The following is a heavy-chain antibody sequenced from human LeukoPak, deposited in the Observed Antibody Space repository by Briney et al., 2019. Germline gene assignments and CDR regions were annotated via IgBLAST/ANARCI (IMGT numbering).Heavy chain of an antibody. CDR2: IYTSGST. J-gene: IGHJ4*02. D-gene: IGHD4-17*01. V-gene: IGHV4-4*07. Sequence: SETLSLTCTVSGGSISSYYWNWIRQPAGKGLEWIGHIYTSGSTNYNSSLKSRVTMSVDTPKNQFSVKLNSVIAADTAMYYCARGVYLDNGYYFDYWGQGTLVTVSS. CDR3: ARGVYLDNGYYFDY. CDR1: GGSISSYY.